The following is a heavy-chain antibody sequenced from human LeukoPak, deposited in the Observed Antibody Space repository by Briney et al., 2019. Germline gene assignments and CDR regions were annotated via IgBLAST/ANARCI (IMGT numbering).Heavy chain of an antibody. CDR3: ARKGEILAAVAAFDI. CDR2: IYYSGST. V-gene: IGHV4-59*01. Sequence: SETLSLTCTVSGGSISSYYWSWIRQPPGKGLEWIGYIYYSGSTNYNPSLKSRVTISVDTSKNQFSLKLSSVTAADTAVYYCARKGEILAAVAAFDIWGQGTMVTVSS. J-gene: IGHJ3*02. CDR1: GGSISSYY. D-gene: IGHD6-13*01.